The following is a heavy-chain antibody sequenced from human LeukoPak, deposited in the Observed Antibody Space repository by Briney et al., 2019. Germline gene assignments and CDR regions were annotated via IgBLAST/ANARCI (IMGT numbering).Heavy chain of an antibody. J-gene: IGHJ6*03. V-gene: IGHV3-11*04. D-gene: IGHD3-9*01. CDR2: ISISGTTI. Sequence: GGSLRLSCTASGFTFGDYAMSWFRQAPGKGLEWLSHISISGTTIHYADSVKGRFTISRDNAKNTLYLQMNSLRAEDTAVYYCAREYYDILTGYMYYYYYYMDVWGKGTTVTISS. CDR1: GFTFGDYA. CDR3: AREYYDILTGYMYYYYYYMDV.